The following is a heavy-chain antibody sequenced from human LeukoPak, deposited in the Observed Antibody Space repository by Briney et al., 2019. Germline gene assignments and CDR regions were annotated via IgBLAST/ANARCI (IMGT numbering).Heavy chain of an antibody. CDR2: ITSGSSTI. D-gene: IGHD3-16*01. Sequence: GGSLRLSCAASGFTFRSHTMHWARQAPGKGLEWVSYITSGSSTIYYADSVKGRFTISRDNAKNSLFLQMNSLRAEDTAVYYCARDGGGDYWGQGTLVTVSS. CDR1: GFTFRSHT. J-gene: IGHJ4*02. CDR3: ARDGGGDY. V-gene: IGHV3-48*01.